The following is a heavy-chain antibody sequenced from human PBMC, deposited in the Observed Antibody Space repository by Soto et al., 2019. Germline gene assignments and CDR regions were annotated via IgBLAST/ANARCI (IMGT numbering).Heavy chain of an antibody. CDR2: ISGSGGST. Sequence: HPGGSLRLSCAASGFTFSSYAMSWVRQAPGKGLEWVSAISGSGGSTYYADSVKGRFTISRDNSKNTLYLQMNSLRAEDTAVYYCAKDRGYSYGYGSKHLGYWGQGTLVTVS. J-gene: IGHJ4*02. D-gene: IGHD5-18*01. CDR1: GFTFSSYA. V-gene: IGHV3-23*01. CDR3: AKDRGYSYGYGSKHLGY.